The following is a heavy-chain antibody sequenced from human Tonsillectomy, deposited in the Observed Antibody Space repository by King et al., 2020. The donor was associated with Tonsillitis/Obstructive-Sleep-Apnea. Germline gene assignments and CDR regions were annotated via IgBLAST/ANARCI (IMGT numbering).Heavy chain of an antibody. CDR1: GGSFNSNSDY. V-gene: IGHV4-39*01. CDR3: ARYNAVELRAFDI. D-gene: IGHD1-7*01. CDR2: VYYSGNN. Sequence: QLQESGPGLVKPSETLSLTCTVSGGSFNSNSDYWGWIRQPPGKWLEWIGSVYYSGNNYYNPALKSCVPISVDTSKNQFSLKWSSVTAADTAVYYCARYNAVELRAFDIWGQGTMVTVSS. J-gene: IGHJ3*02.